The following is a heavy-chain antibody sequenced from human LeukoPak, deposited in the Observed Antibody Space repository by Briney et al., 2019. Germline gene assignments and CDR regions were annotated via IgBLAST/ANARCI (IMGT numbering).Heavy chain of an antibody. CDR1: GGSFSGYY. V-gene: IGHV4-34*01. CDR3: ARSRVATYHYYYYYGMDV. J-gene: IGHJ6*02. Sequence: SETPSLTCAVYGGSFSGYYWSWIRQPPGKGLEWIGEINHSGSTNYNPSLKSRVTISVDTSKNQFSLKLSSVTAADTAVYYCARSRVATYHYYYYYGMDVWGQGTTVTVSS. D-gene: IGHD5-12*01. CDR2: INHSGST.